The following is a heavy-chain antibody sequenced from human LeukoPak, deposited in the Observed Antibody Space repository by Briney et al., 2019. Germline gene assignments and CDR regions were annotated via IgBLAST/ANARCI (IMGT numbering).Heavy chain of an antibody. D-gene: IGHD3-22*01. V-gene: IGHV4-39*01. CDR1: GGSISSSSYY. CDR3: ARHSSGYYYPPFDY. CDR2: IYNSGST. J-gene: IGHJ4*02. Sequence: SETLSLTCTVSGGSISSSSYYWGWIRQPPGKGLEWIGSIYNSGSTYHNPSLKSRVTISIDTSKNQFSLNLRSVTAADSAVYYCARHSSGYYYPPFDYWGQGRLVTVSS.